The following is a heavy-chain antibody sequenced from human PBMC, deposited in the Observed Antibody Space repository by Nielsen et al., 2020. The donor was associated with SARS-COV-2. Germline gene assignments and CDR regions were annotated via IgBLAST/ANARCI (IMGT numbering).Heavy chain of an antibody. CDR3: ARDSWDSLRYFVH. J-gene: IGHJ4*02. CDR2: ISYDGSNK. D-gene: IGHD3-22*01. V-gene: IGHV3-30*04. Sequence: GESLKISCAVSGFTFSPYAMHWVRQAPGKGLEWVAIISYDGSNKYYADSVKGRFTISRDDSKNTLYLQMNSLRPDDTAVYYCARDSWDSLRYFVHWGQGAQVTVSS. CDR1: GFTFSPYA.